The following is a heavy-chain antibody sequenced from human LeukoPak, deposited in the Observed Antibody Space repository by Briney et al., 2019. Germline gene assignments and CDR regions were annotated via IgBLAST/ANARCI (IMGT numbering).Heavy chain of an antibody. Sequence: SETLSLTCSVSGGSVSSYYWSWIRQPPGKGLEWIGFFHDGGSTNYNPSFKSRVTISVDTSKNQFSLKLSSVTAADTAVYYCARLLVGTLYYFDYWGQGTLVTVSS. V-gene: IGHV4-59*08. CDR3: ARLLVGTLYYFDY. D-gene: IGHD2-21*02. J-gene: IGHJ4*02. CDR2: FHDGGST. CDR1: GGSVSSYY.